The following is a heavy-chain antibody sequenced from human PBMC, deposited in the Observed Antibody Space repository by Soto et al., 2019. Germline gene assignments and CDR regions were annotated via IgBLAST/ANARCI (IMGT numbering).Heavy chain of an antibody. Sequence: SVKVSCKASGGAFGRYAVSWVRQAPGQGLEWIGGVIPAFNTSNYSLKFQGRVAIFADLSTSTVFMELRSLRSEDTALYYCARGDEMTAVTIFEYWGQGTLVTVSS. D-gene: IGHD4-17*01. CDR3: ARGDEMTAVTIFEY. CDR1: GGAFGRYA. J-gene: IGHJ4*02. CDR2: VIPAFNTS. V-gene: IGHV1-69*13.